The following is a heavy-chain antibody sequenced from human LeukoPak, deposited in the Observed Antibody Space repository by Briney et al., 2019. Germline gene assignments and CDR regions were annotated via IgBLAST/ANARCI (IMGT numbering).Heavy chain of an antibody. CDR1: GGSISSTSYY. D-gene: IGHD3-10*01. CDR2: IYYSGRT. J-gene: IGHJ5*02. CDR3: AGGRPDGSGSYYKFDP. Sequence: SETLSLTCVVSGGSISSTSYYWGWIRQPPGKGLEWIGSIYYSGRTYYNPSLKSRVTISVDTSKNQFSLKLSSVTAADTAVYYCAGGRPDGSGSYYKFDPWGQGTLVTVSS. V-gene: IGHV4-39*01.